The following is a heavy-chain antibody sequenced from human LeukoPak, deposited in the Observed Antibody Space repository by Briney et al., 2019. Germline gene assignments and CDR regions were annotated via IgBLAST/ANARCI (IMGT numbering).Heavy chain of an antibody. J-gene: IGHJ6*02. CDR2: IYYSGST. CDR3: AKSTGYSSLYGMDV. CDR1: GGSISSSSYY. Sequence: PSETLSLTCTVSGGSISSSSYYWGWIRQPPGKGLEWIGSIYYSGSTYYNPSLKSRVTISVDTSKNQFTLKLSSVTAADTAVYYCAKSTGYSSLYGMDVWGQGTTVTVSS. D-gene: IGHD6-19*01. V-gene: IGHV4-39*06.